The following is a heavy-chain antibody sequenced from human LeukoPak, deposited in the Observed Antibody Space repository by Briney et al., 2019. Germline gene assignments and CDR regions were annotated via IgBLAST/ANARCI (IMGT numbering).Heavy chain of an antibody. CDR3: ARPRRTYYYMDV. Sequence: SETLSLTCTVSGGSISSSSYYWGWIRQPPGKGLEWIGEINHSGSTNYNPSLKSRVTISVDTSKNQFSLKLSSVTAADTAVYYCARPRRTYYYMDVWGKGTTVTISS. CDR1: GGSISSSSYY. CDR2: INHSGST. J-gene: IGHJ6*03. V-gene: IGHV4-39*07.